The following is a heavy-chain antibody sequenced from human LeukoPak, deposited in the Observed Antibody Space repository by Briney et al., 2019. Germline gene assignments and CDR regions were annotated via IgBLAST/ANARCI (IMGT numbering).Heavy chain of an antibody. CDR3: AADRVRDYGVYVR. CDR2: IVVGSGNT. D-gene: IGHD4-17*01. Sequence: SVKVSFQASVFTFSSSAVQWLRQARGQRLEWIGWIVVGSGNTNYAQKFQERVTITRDMSTSTAYMELSSLRSEDTAVYYCAADRVRDYGVYVRWGQGTLVTVSS. CDR1: VFTFSSSA. J-gene: IGHJ4*02. V-gene: IGHV1-58*01.